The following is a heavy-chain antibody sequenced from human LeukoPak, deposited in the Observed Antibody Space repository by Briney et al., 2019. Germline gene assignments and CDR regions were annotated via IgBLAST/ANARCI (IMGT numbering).Heavy chain of an antibody. Sequence: GGSLRPSCAASGFTFSNYNMNWVRQAPGKGLEWVSSIVTGGTYTHYADSVKGRFTISRDNAKNSLNLQMTRLRAEDTAVYYCARDTRVYSDFWSGYSNWGQGTLVTVSS. CDR3: ARDTRVYSDFWSGYSN. V-gene: IGHV3-21*01. J-gene: IGHJ4*02. CDR1: GFTFSNYN. D-gene: IGHD3-3*01. CDR2: IVTGGTYT.